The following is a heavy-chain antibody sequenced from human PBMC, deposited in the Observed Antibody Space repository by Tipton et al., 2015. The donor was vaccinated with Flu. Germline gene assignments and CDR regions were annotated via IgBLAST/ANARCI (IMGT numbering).Heavy chain of an antibody. CDR2: IYPDDSDT. CDR3: VRQNCGGDCYPDY. D-gene: IGHD2-21*02. Sequence: QLVQSGAEVKKPGESLKISCKGSGSSFSSYWIAWVRQRPGKGLEWMGIIYPDDSDTKYSPSFQGKVTFSADKSVNTAYLQWISLKASDTATYFCVRQNCGGDCYPDYWGQGTLVTGSS. CDR1: GSSFSSYW. V-gene: IGHV5-51*01. J-gene: IGHJ4*02.